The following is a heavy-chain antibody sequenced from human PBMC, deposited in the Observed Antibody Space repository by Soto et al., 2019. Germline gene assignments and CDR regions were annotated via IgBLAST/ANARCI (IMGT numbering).Heavy chain of an antibody. CDR3: ARYGSPPGYGDYASHAFDI. J-gene: IGHJ3*02. Sequence: EVQLVESGGGLVKPGGSLRLSCAASGFTFSSYSMNWVRQAPGKGLEWVSSISSSSSYIYYADSVKGRFTISRDNAKNSLYLQLSVLSADDTAVYYCARYGSPPGYGDYASHAFDIWGQGTMVTVSS. CDR2: ISSSSSYI. V-gene: IGHV3-21*01. D-gene: IGHD4-17*01. CDR1: GFTFSSYS.